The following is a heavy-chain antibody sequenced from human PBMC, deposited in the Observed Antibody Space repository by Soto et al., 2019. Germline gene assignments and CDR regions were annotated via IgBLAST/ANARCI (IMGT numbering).Heavy chain of an antibody. CDR1: GGSISSGGYY. CDR3: ARALPISRFGLGQSGCDP. CDR2: IYYSGST. J-gene: IGHJ5*02. Sequence: SETLSLTCTVSGGSISSGGYYWSWIRQHPGKGLEWIGYIYYSGSTYYNPSLKSRVTISVDTSKNQFSLKLSSVTAADPAVYYCARALPISRFGLGQSGCDPWGRGPRGAASS. D-gene: IGHD2-2*01. V-gene: IGHV4-31*03.